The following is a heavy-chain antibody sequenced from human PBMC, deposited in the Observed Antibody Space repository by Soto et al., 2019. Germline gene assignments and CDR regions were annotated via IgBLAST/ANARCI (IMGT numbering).Heavy chain of an antibody. Sequence: HPGGSLRLSCGASGFTFSDYGMTWVRQAPGKGLEWVSSIGGSGSTTYYADSVKGRFTTSRDNSKNTLYLQLNSLRADDSAVYYCGKLLTSGTAYWGHGTLVTVSS. CDR3: GKLLTSGTAY. V-gene: IGHV3-23*01. J-gene: IGHJ4*01. CDR2: IGGSGSTT. D-gene: IGHD6-13*01. CDR1: GFTFSDYG.